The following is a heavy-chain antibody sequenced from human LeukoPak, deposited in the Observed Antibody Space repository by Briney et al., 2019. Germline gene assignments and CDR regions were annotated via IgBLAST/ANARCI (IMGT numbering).Heavy chain of an antibody. Sequence: SETLSLTCTVSGGSIGSSSYYWGWIRQPPGKGLEWIGSIYYSGSTYYNPSLKSRVTISVDTSKNQFSLKLSSVTAADTAVYYCARRGAAAAAAFDYWGQGTLVTVSS. V-gene: IGHV4-39*01. CDR2: IYYSGST. D-gene: IGHD6-13*01. CDR3: ARRGAAAAAAFDY. J-gene: IGHJ4*02. CDR1: GGSIGSSSYY.